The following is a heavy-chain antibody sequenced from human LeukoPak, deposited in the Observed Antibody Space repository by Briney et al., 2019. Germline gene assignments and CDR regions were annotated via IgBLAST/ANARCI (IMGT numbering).Heavy chain of an antibody. Sequence: GGSLRLSCAASGFTFSSYGMHWVRQAPGKGLEWVAVISYDGSNKYYADSVKGRFTISRDNSKNTLYLQMNSLRAEDTAVYYCGRDLGGRSGYWGQGTLVTVSS. CDR3: GRDLGGRSGY. D-gene: IGHD1-26*01. CDR2: ISYDGSNK. J-gene: IGHJ4*02. V-gene: IGHV3-30*03. CDR1: GFTFSSYG.